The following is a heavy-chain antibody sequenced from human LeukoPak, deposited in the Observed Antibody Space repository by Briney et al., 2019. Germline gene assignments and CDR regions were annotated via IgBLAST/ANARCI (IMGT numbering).Heavy chain of an antibody. CDR2: ISYDGSNK. CDR3: AKEMGYCSSTSCRNYYYYGMDV. J-gene: IGHJ6*02. D-gene: IGHD2-2*01. V-gene: IGHV3-30*18. Sequence: GGSLRLSCAASGFTFSSYGMRWVRQAPGKGLEWVAVISYDGSNKYYADSVKGRFTISRDNSKNTLYLQMNSLRAEDTAVYYCAKEMGYCSSTSCRNYYYYGMDVWGQGTTVTVSS. CDR1: GFTFSSYG.